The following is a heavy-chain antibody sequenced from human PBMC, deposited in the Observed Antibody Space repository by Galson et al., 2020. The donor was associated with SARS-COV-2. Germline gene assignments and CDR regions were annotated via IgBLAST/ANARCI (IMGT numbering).Heavy chain of an antibody. V-gene: IGHV3-23*01. CDR1: GLTFSSYA. Sequence: GGSLRLSCAASGLTFSSYAMTWVRQAPGKGLEWVSAISANGGTTYYADSMKGRFTISRDNSRNTLYLQMNSLRAEDTAVYYCAKDQGVYMVRAVNIGSGLDYWGRGTLVTVSS. CDR2: ISANGGTT. D-gene: IGHD3-10*01. J-gene: IGHJ4*02. CDR3: AKDQGVYMVRAVNIGSGLDY.